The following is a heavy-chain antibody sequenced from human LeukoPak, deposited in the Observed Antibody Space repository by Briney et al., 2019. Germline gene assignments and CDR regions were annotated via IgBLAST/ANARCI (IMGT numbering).Heavy chain of an antibody. CDR2: IYSGGST. CDR3: ARPTPAGTGYFDY. J-gene: IGHJ4*02. CDR1: GFTVSSNY. V-gene: IGHV3-66*04. D-gene: IGHD3-10*01. Sequence: GGSLRLSCAASGFTVSSNYMRWVRQAPGKGLEWVSVIYSGGSTYYADSVKGRFTISRDNSKSMLHLQMNSLRVEDTAVYYCARPTPAGTGYFDYWGQGTLVTVSS.